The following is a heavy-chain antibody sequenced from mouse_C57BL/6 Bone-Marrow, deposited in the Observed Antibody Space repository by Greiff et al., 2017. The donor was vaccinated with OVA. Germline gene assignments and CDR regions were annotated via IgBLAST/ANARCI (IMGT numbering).Heavy chain of an antibody. CDR3: TRRGFTTVVEAY. CDR1: GYTFTDYE. D-gene: IGHD1-1*01. J-gene: IGHJ3*01. Sequence: QVQLQQSGAELVRPGASVTLSCKASGYTFTDYEMHWVKQTPVHGLEWIGAIDPETGGTAYNQKFKGKAILTADKSSSTAYMELRSLTSEDSAVYYCTRRGFTTVVEAYWGQGTLVTVSA. V-gene: IGHV1-15*01. CDR2: IDPETGGT.